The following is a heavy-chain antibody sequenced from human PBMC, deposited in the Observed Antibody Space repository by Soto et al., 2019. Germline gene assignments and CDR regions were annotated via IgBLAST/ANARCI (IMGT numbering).Heavy chain of an antibody. CDR1: GGSISSGGYY. Sequence: QVQLQESGPGLVKPSQTLSLTCTVSGGSISSGGYYWSWIRQHPGKGLEWIGYIYYSGSTYYNPSLKGRITISVDTYKNPFPRKLGSVNAAEPAVFYCGRENNYANPWDFDLGGRGPLVNV. CDR2: IYYSGST. D-gene: IGHD4-4*01. V-gene: IGHV4-31*03. CDR3: GRENNYANPWDFDL. J-gene: IGHJ2*01.